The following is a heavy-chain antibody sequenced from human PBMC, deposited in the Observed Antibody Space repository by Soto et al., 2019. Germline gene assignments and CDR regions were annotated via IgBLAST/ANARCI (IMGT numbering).Heavy chain of an antibody. CDR2: INPNSGGT. CDR3: ARGSGDYVFDY. D-gene: IGHD4-17*01. CDR1: GYTFTGYY. J-gene: IGHJ4*02. Sequence: ASVKVSFKASGYTFTGYYMHWVRQAPGQGLEWMGWINPNSGGTNYAQKFQGWVTMTRDTSISTAYMELSRLRSDDTAVYYWARGSGDYVFDYWGQGPLVPVSS. V-gene: IGHV1-2*04.